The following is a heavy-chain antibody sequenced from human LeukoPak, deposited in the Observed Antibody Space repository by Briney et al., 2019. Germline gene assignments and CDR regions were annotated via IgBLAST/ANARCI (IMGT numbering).Heavy chain of an antibody. V-gene: IGHV4-31*03. Sequence: PSETLSLTCTVSGGSISSGGYYWSWIRQHPGKGLEWIGYIYYSGSTYYNPSLKSRVTISVDTSKNQFSLKLSSVTAADTAVYHCARGPEDDTVSHFDYWGQGTLVTVSS. CDR2: IYYSGST. CDR1: GGSISSGGYY. CDR3: ARGPEDDTVSHFDY. D-gene: IGHD4-17*01. J-gene: IGHJ4*02.